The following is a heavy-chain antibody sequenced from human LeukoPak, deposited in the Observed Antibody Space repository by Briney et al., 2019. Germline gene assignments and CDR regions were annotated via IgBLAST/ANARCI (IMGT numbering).Heavy chain of an antibody. CDR3: ARVNEGAAAED. Sequence: ASVKVSCTASGYTFTNYGISWVRQAPGQGLEWMGWISAYNGNTNYAQKLQGRVTMTTDTSTSTAYMELRSLRSDDTAIYYCARVNEGAAAEDWGQGTLVTVSS. V-gene: IGHV1-18*01. CDR2: ISAYNGNT. CDR1: GYTFTNYG. D-gene: IGHD6-13*01. J-gene: IGHJ4*02.